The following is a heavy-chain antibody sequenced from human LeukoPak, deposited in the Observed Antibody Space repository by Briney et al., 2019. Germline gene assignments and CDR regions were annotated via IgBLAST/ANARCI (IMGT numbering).Heavy chain of an antibody. Sequence: PSETLSLTCTVSGGSISSGGYYWSWIRQPPGKGLEWIGYIYHSGSTYYNPSLKSRVTISVDTSKNQFSLKLSSVTAADTAVYYCARDITATTWFGYWGQGTLVTVSS. CDR1: GGSISSGGYY. CDR2: IYHSGST. V-gene: IGHV4-30-2*05. J-gene: IGHJ4*02. D-gene: IGHD1-7*01. CDR3: ARDITATTWFGY.